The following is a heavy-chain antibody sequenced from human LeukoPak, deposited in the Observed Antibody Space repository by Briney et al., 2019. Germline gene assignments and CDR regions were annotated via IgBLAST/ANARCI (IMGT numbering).Heavy chain of an antibody. CDR3: ARFCYLTASFDY. Sequence: PSETLCLTCTVSGGSMSPYHWGWIRQPPGKGLEWIGYIYYSGSTNYNPSLKSRVTISVDTSKNQFSLKLSSVTAADTAVYYCARFCYLTASFDYWGQGTLVTVSS. CDR2: IYYSGST. CDR1: GGSMSPYH. D-gene: IGHD2-15*01. V-gene: IGHV4-59*08. J-gene: IGHJ4*02.